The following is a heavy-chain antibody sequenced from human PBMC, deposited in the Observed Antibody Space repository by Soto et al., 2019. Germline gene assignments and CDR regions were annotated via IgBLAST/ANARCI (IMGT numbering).Heavy chain of an antibody. CDR2: TYYRSKWYN. CDR3: ARDYGSYSSSWYYFDY. D-gene: IGHD6-13*01. V-gene: IGHV6-1*01. J-gene: IGHJ4*02. Sequence: SQTLSLTCAISGDSVSSNSAAWNWIRQSPSRGLEWLGRTYYRSKWYNDYAVSVKSRITINPDTSKNQFSLQLNSVTPEDTAVYYCARDYGSYSSSWYYFDYWGRGTLVTVSS. CDR1: GDSVSSNSAA.